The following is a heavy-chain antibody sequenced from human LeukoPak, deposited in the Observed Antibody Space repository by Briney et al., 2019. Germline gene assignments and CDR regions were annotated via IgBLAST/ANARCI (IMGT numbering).Heavy chain of an antibody. Sequence: GGSLRLSCAASGFTFSSFWMHWVRHAPGKGLVWVSRMNTDGSSTNYAVSVKGRFTISRDNAKNTLFLQLNSLRADDTAVYYCARGLGYCSGGACSVWGQGTLVTVSS. D-gene: IGHD2-15*01. V-gene: IGHV3-74*01. J-gene: IGHJ4*02. CDR3: ARGLGYCSGGACSV. CDR2: MNTDGSST. CDR1: GFTFSSFW.